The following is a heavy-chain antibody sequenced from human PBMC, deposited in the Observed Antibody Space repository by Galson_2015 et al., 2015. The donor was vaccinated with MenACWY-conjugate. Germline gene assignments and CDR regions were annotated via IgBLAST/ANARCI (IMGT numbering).Heavy chain of an antibody. J-gene: IGHJ3*01. V-gene: IGHV3-7*01. CDR3: ARAKEQWLSKTFEV. D-gene: IGHD6-19*01. Sequence: SLRLSCATSGFTFRNSWMGWVRTAPGKGLAWVANIKHDGSGKFYVDSVKGRFIISRDNAKNSLYLQMDSLRAEDTAVYFCARAKEQWLSKTFEVWGQGTVGTVSS. CDR1: GFTFRNSW. CDR2: IKHDGSGK.